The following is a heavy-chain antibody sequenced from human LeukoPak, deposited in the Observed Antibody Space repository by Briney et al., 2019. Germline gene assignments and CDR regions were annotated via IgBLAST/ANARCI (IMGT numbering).Heavy chain of an antibody. V-gene: IGHV3-23*01. CDR2: ITSSGETT. CDR3: VKDLGRYRNNCFDY. CDR1: GSIPFNSYS. J-gene: IGHJ4*02. D-gene: IGHD1-26*01. Sequence: PGGSLRLSCAASGSIPFNSYSMSWVRQAPGKGLEWVSAITSSGETTYYADSVKGRFTISRDDSKNTLYLQMNSLRAEDTAVYYCVKDLGRYRNNCFDYWGQGTLVTVSS.